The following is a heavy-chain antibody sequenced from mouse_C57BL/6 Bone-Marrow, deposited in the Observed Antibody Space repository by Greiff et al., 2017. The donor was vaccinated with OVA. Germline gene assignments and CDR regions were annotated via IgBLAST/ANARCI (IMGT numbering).Heavy chain of an antibody. CDR1: GYTFTDYN. D-gene: IGHD4-1*02. CDR2: INPNNGGT. CDR3: ARRVNWDGAWFAY. Sequence: VQLKESGPELVKPGASVKIPCKASGYTFTDYNMDWVKQSHGKSLEWIGDINPNNGGTIYNQKFKGKATLTVDKSSSTAYMELRSLTSEDTAVYYCARRVNWDGAWFAYWGQGALVTVSA. V-gene: IGHV1-18*01. J-gene: IGHJ3*01.